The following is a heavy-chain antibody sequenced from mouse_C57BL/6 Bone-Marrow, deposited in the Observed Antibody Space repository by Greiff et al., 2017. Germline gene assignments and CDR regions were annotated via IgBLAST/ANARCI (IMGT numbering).Heavy chain of an antibody. Sequence: VKLVESGAELARPGASVKLSCKASGYTFTSYGISWVKQRTGQGLEWIGEIYPRSGNTYYNEKFKGKATLTADKSSSTAYMELRSLTSEDSAVYFCAREGLRRYFDVWGTGTTVTVSS. V-gene: IGHV1-81*01. CDR3: AREGLRRYFDV. CDR1: GYTFTSYG. J-gene: IGHJ1*03. CDR2: IYPRSGNT. D-gene: IGHD2-4*01.